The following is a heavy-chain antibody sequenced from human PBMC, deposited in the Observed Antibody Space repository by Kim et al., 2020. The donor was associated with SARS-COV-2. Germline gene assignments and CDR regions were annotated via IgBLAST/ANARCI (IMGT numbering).Heavy chain of an antibody. CDR3: AKDPTSTGDD. J-gene: IGHJ4*02. CDR2: ISGDGGRT. Sequence: GGSLRLSCAASGFTFDDYAMHWVRQPPGKGLELISFISGDGGRTYYADSVKGRFTISRDNSKNSLYLQMNSLRTEDSALYYCAKDPTSTGDDWGQGTLVSVSS. V-gene: IGHV3-43*02. CDR1: GFTFDDYA. D-gene: IGHD3-16*01.